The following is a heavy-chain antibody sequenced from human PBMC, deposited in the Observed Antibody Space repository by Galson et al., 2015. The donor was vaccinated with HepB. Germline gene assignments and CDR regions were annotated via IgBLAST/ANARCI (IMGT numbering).Heavy chain of an antibody. J-gene: IGHJ4*02. CDR1: GYTFTKYY. CDR3: ARERDCVGTSCYAFDY. V-gene: IGHV1-46*01. D-gene: IGHD2-15*01. Sequence: SVKVSCKASGYTFTKYYMHWVRQAPGQGLEWMGIINPSGGSTTYAQKFQGRVTMTRDTSTSTVYMELRGLRSEDTAVYYCARERDCVGTSCYAFDYWGQGTLVTVSS. CDR2: INPSGGST.